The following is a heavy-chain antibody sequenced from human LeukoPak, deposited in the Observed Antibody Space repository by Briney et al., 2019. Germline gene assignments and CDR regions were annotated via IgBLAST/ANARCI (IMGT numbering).Heavy chain of an antibody. J-gene: IGHJ4*02. CDR3: ASNPGIAVAGRGY. Sequence: GGSLRLSCAASGFTVSSNYMSWVRQAPGKGLEWVSVIYSGGSTYYADSVKGRFTISRDNSKNTLYLQMNSLRAEGTAVYYCASNPGIAVAGRGYWGQGTLVTVSS. D-gene: IGHD6-19*01. CDR1: GFTVSSNY. CDR2: IYSGGST. V-gene: IGHV3-66*02.